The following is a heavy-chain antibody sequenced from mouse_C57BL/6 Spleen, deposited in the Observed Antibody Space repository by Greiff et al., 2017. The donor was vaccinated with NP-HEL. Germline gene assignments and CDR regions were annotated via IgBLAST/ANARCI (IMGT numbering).Heavy chain of an antibody. V-gene: IGHV1-72*01. CDR1: GYTFTSYW. D-gene: IGHD4-1*01. CDR2: IDPKSGGT. Sequence: QVQLQQPGAELVKPGASVKLSCKASGYTFTSYWMHWVKQRPGRGLEWIGRIDPKSGGTKYNEKFKSKATLTVDKPSSTAYMQLSSLTSEDSAVYYCAREETGSWFAYWGQGTLVTVSA. J-gene: IGHJ3*01. CDR3: AREETGSWFAY.